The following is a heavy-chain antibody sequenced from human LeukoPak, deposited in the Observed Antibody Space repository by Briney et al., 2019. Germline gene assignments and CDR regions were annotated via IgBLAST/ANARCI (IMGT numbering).Heavy chain of an antibody. D-gene: IGHD3-22*01. V-gene: IGHV4-4*07. CDR2: IYTSGST. Sequence: SVTLSLTCTVSGGSISSYYWSWIRQPAGKGLEWIGRIYTSGSTNYNPSLKSRVTMSVDTSKTQFSLKLSSVTAADTAVYYYAKDNHSSCYYGVNWFDPWRQGTLLRLSS. CDR3: AKDNHSSCYYGVNWFDP. J-gene: IGHJ5*02. CDR1: GGSISSYY.